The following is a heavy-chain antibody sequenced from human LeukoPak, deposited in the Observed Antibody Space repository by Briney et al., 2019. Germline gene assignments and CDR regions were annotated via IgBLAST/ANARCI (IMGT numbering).Heavy chain of an antibody. V-gene: IGHV3-53*01. CDR1: GFTVSSNY. Sequence: GGSLRLSCAASGFTVSSNYMSWVRQAPGKGLEWVSVIYSGGSTYYADSVKGRFTISRDNSKNTLYLQMNSLRAVDTAVYYCARGSKSPGSYYFDYWGQGTLVTVSS. D-gene: IGHD4-11*01. J-gene: IGHJ4*02. CDR3: ARGSKSPGSYYFDY. CDR2: IYSGGST.